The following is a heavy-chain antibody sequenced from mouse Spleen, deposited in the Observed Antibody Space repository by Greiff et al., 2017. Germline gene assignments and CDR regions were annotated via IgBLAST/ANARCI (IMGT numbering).Heavy chain of an antibody. D-gene: IGHD3-2*01. V-gene: IGHV1-54*01. J-gene: IGHJ3*01. CDR2: INPGSGGT. Sequence: QVQLQQSGAELVRPGTSVKVSCKASGYAFTNYLIEWVKQRPGQGLEWIGVINPGSGGTNYNEKFKGKATLTADKSSSTAYMQLSSLTSEDSAVYYCAREETARATRGFAYWGQGTLVTVSA. CDR3: AREETARATRGFAY. CDR1: GYAFTNYL.